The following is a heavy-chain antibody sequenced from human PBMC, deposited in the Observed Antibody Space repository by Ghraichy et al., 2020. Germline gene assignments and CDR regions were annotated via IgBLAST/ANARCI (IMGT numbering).Heavy chain of an antibody. J-gene: IGHJ4*02. V-gene: IGHV4-34*01. CDR2: ISHSGST. D-gene: IGHD6-13*01. CDR3: ASSHIAAAGTYFDY. Sequence: SQTLSLTCAVYGGSFSGYFWNWIRQPPGKGLEWIGEISHSGSTYYNLSLKSRVTISVDTSKNQFSLKLSSVTAADTAMYYCASSHIAAAGTYFDYWGQGALVTVSS. CDR1: GGSFSGYF.